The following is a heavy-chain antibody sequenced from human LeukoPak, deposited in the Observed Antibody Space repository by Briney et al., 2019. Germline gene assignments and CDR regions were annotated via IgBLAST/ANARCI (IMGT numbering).Heavy chain of an antibody. CDR2: ISYSGDST. Sequence: GGTLRLSCAASGFTFSNYGMSWVRQAPGKGLEWVSVISYSGDSTYYADSVKGRFTISRDNSKNTLYLQMNSLRAEGTAVYYCATQSSISFYYMDVWGKGTTVTISS. CDR1: GFTFSNYG. D-gene: IGHD2-2*01. J-gene: IGHJ6*03. V-gene: IGHV3-23*01. CDR3: ATQSSISFYYMDV.